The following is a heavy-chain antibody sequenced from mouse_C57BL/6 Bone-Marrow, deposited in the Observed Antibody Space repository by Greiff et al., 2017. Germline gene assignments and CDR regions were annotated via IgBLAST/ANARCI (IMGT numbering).Heavy chain of an antibody. J-gene: IGHJ4*01. CDR2: IDPEDGET. D-gene: IGHD1-1*01. Sequence: SGAELVKPGASVKLSCTASGFNIKDYYMHWVKQRTEQGLEWIGRIDPEDGETKYAPTFQGKATITADTSSNTAYLQLSSLTSEDTAVYYCARDSYYYGSSYAMDYWGQGTSVTVSS. CDR3: ARDSYYYGSSYAMDY. V-gene: IGHV14-2*01. CDR1: GFNIKDYY.